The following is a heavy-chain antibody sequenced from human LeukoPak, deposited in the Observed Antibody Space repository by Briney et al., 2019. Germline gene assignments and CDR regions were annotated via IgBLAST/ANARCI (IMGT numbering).Heavy chain of an antibody. V-gene: IGHV1-69*06. CDR3: ASSIAVAGTTGLYYFDY. Sequence: ASVKVSCKASGGTFSSYAISWVRQAPGQGLEWMGGIIPIFGTANYAQKFQGRVTITADKSTSTAYMELSSLRSEDTAVYYCASSIAVAGTTGLYYFDYWGQGTLVTVSS. J-gene: IGHJ4*02. D-gene: IGHD6-19*01. CDR2: IIPIFGTA. CDR1: GGTFSSYA.